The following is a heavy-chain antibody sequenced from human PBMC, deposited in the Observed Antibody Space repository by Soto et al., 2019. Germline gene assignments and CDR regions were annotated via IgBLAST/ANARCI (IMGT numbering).Heavy chain of an antibody. V-gene: IGHV1-8*01. J-gene: IGHJ6*02. CDR2: MNAKSGDT. D-gene: IGHD3-16*01. CDR1: GYTFSDFD. Sequence: QAHLEQSGAELKRPGASVKVSCKASGYTFSDFDINWLRQDSGQGPEWMGWMNAKSGDTFFAQRFQGKFNMTWDTSLSTAYMEVGSLTSDDTAIYYCARGNPFNYAGFDVWGQGTTVAVSS. CDR3: ARGNPFNYAGFDV.